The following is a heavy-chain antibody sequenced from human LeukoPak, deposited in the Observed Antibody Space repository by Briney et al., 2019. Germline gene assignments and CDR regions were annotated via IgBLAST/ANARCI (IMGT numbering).Heavy chain of an antibody. CDR2: IYHSGST. D-gene: IGHD3-9*01. Sequence: SETLSLTCTVSGGSISSGGYYWSWIRQPPGKGLEWIGYIYHSGSTYYNPSLKSRVTISEDTSKNQFSLKLSSVTAADTALYYCSREGYDILTGYYIVDWGQGTLVTVSS. V-gene: IGHV4-30-2*01. CDR1: GGSISSGGYY. J-gene: IGHJ4*02. CDR3: SREGYDILTGYYIVD.